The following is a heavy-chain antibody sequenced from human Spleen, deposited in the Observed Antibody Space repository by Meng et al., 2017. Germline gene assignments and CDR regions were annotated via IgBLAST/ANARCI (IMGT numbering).Heavy chain of an antibody. Sequence: QVQPVQSGPEVKKPGASVKVSCKASDYTFTTYGLSWVRQAPGQGLEWMGWISAYNGNTNYAQKVQGRVTMTRDTSTTTAYMELRNLRSDDTAVYYCVSERGGESFDYWGQGTLVTVSS. V-gene: IGHV1-18*01. CDR3: VSERGGESFDY. CDR2: ISAYNGNT. D-gene: IGHD3-10*01. CDR1: DYTFTTYG. J-gene: IGHJ4*02.